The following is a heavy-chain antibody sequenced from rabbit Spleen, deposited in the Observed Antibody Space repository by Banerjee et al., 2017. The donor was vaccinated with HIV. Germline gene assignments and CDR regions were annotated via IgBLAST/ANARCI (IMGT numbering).Heavy chain of an antibody. CDR2: IDPVFGIT. D-gene: IGHD5-1*01. CDR1: GFDFSSYG. V-gene: IGHV1S47*01. CDR3: ARAGEGGDGYLNL. J-gene: IGHJ4*01. Sequence: QEQVVESGGGLVQPGGSLKLSCKASGFDFSSYGVSWVRQVPGKGLEWIGYIDPVFGITYYANWVNGRFTISRDNAQNTLFLQMTSLTVADTATYFCARAGEGGDGYLNLWGPGTLVTVS.